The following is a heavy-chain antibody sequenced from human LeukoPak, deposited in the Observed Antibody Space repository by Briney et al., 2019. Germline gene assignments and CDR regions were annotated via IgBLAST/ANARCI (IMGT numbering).Heavy chain of an antibody. V-gene: IGHV3-21*01. Sequence: GGSLRLSCAASGFTFSSYSMNWVRQAPGKGLEWVSSISSSSSYIYYADSVKGRFTISRDNAKNSLYLRMNGLRAEDTAVYYCAIHYDFWSGSLMGYWGQGTLVTVSS. D-gene: IGHD3-3*01. CDR1: GFTFSSYS. CDR2: ISSSSSYI. CDR3: AIHYDFWSGSLMGY. J-gene: IGHJ4*02.